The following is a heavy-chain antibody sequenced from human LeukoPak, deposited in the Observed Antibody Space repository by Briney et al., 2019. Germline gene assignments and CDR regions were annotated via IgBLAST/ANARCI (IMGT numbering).Heavy chain of an antibody. J-gene: IGHJ5*02. CDR1: GYTFTDHG. CDR2: ISTFNGDT. CDR3: ARDLAFLPVPAANGWLDP. V-gene: IGHV1-18*01. Sequence: ASVKVSCKAPGYTFTDHGISWVRQAPGQGLGWMGWISTFNGDTNYAQKFQGRVTITSETSTNTAHMELRSLRSDDTAIYYCARDLAFLPVPAANGWLDPWGQGTLVTVSS. D-gene: IGHD3-16*01.